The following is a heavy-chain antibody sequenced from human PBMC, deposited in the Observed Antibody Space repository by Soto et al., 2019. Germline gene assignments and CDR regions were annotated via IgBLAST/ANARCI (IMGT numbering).Heavy chain of an antibody. Sequence: QLVQSGPEVKKPGASVKVSCEASGYTFSSYTISWVRQAPGQGLEWMGWISPYNGNTKYTQKLQGRLTMTTDTSTSTAYMELRSLRSDDTAVYYCARADYGVDDYWGQGTLVTVSS. CDR1: GYTFSSYT. CDR2: ISPYNGNT. D-gene: IGHD3-16*01. J-gene: IGHJ4*02. V-gene: IGHV1-18*01. CDR3: ARADYGVDDY.